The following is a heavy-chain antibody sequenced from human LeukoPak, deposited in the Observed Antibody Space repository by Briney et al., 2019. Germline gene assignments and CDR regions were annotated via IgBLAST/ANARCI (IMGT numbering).Heavy chain of an antibody. CDR3: ARGPEQQLIYFDY. J-gene: IGHJ4*02. CDR1: GFTFSSYA. V-gene: IGHV3-30-3*01. D-gene: IGHD6-13*01. Sequence: GRSLRLSCAASGFTFSSYAMHWVRQAPGKGLEWVAVISYDGSNKYYADSVKGRFTISRDNSKNTLYLQMNSLRAEDTAVYYCARGPEQQLIYFDYWGQGSLVTVSS. CDR2: ISYDGSNK.